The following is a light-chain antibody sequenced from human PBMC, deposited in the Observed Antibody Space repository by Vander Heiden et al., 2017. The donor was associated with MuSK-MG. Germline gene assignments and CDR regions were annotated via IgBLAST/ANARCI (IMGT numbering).Light chain of an antibody. V-gene: IGKV2-28*01. CDR3: RQAIQTPRT. Sequence: DIVLTQSPLSLPVTPGEPASISCRSSHSLLHSNGYNYLDWYLQKPGQSPQLLIYLGSNRASGVPDRFSGSGSGTDFTLKISRVEAEDVGVYYCRQAIQTPRTFGQGTRVEIK. J-gene: IGKJ5*01. CDR2: LGS. CDR1: HSLLHSNGYNY.